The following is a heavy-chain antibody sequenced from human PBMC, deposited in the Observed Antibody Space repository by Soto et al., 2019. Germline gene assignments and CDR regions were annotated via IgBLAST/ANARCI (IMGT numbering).Heavy chain of an antibody. CDR2: INHSGST. J-gene: IGHJ6*02. Sequence: SETLSLTCAVYGGSFSGYYWSWIRQPPGKGLEWIGEINHSGSTNYNPSLKSRVTISVDTSKNQFSLKLSSVTAADTAVYYCARVLLGYCSGGSCYSVFYYYYYGMDVWGQGTTVTVSS. V-gene: IGHV4-34*01. CDR3: ARVLLGYCSGGSCYSVFYYYYYGMDV. D-gene: IGHD2-15*01. CDR1: GGSFSGYY.